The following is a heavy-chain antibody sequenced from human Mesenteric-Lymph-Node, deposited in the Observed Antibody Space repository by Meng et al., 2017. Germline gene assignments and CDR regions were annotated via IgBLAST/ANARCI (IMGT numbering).Heavy chain of an antibody. Sequence: VTLQQGGAGLLKPPETLSLTCAVYGGSFSGYYWSWIRQPPGKGLEWIGYIYYSGSTYSNASLKSRVTISIDRSKNQFSLKLSSVTAADTAVYYCARDRKHYGERGWFDPWGQGTLVTVSS. CDR3: ARDRKHYGERGWFDP. D-gene: IGHD4-17*01. V-gene: IGHV4-34*01. J-gene: IGHJ5*02. CDR1: GGSFSGYY. CDR2: IYYSGST.